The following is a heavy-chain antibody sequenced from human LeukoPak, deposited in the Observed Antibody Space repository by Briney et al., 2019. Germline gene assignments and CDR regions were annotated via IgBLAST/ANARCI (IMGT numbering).Heavy chain of an antibody. CDR1: GFTFSSYG. CDR3: AKVKAHSSSWYWFDP. D-gene: IGHD6-13*01. V-gene: IGHV3-30*18. J-gene: IGHJ5*02. CDR2: ISYDGSNK. Sequence: PGRSLRLSCAASGFTFSSYGMHWVRQAPGKRLEWVAVISYDGSNKYYADSVKGRFTIPRDNSKNTLYLQMNSLRGEDTAVYYCAKVKAHSSSWYWFDPWGQGTLVTVSS.